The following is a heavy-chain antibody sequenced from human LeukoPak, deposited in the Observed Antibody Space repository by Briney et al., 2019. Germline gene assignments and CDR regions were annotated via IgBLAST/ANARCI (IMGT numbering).Heavy chain of an antibody. CDR1: GFTFSNYW. CDR3: AELGITMIGGV. V-gene: IGHV3-7*01. J-gene: IGHJ6*04. D-gene: IGHD3-10*02. Sequence: GGSLRLSCAASGFTFSNYWMSWVRQAPGKGLEWVANIKQDGSEKYYLPSVKGRFTISRDNAKNSLYLQMNSLRAEDTAVYYCAELGITMIGGVWGKGTTVTISS. CDR2: IKQDGSEK.